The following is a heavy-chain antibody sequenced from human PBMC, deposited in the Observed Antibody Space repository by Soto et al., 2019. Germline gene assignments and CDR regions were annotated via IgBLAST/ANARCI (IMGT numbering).Heavy chain of an antibody. J-gene: IGHJ6*02. D-gene: IGHD3-10*01. CDR1: GRCSGGYN. V-gene: IGHV4-4*07. CDR2: LYTMGST. Sequence: PSETLSPSCTVSGRCSGGYNWGWLRQPAGKRLEWIGRLYTMGSTNYNPSLQSRVTMSVDTSKNEFSLKVSSVTAADTAVYFCARVRDYGLGTNRPSYGMEVWAPGTTVT. CDR3: ARVRDYGLGTNRPSYGMEV.